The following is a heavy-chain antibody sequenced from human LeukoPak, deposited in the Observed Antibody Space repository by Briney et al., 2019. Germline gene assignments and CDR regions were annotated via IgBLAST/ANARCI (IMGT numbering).Heavy chain of an antibody. V-gene: IGHV1-69*05. CDR3: ARITATVTYGAFDI. CDR1: GGTFSSYA. CDR2: IIPIFGTA. Sequence: SVQVSCKASGGTFSSYAISWVRQAPGQGLEWMGRIIPIFGTANYAQKFQGRVTITTDESTSTAYMELSSLRSEDTAVYYCARITATVTYGAFDIWGQGTMVTVSS. J-gene: IGHJ3*02. D-gene: IGHD5-18*01.